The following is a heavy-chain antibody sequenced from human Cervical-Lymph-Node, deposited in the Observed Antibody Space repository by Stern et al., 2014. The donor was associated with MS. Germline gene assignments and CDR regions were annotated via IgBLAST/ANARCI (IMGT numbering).Heavy chain of an antibody. D-gene: IGHD4-17*01. CDR3: AKGLLGDYVHLDY. V-gene: IGHV3-30*18. Sequence: VQLVESGGGVVQPGRSLRLSCAASGFTFSSYGMHWVRQAPGKGLEWVAVISYDGSNKYYADSVKGRFTISRDNSKNTLYLQMNSLRAEDTAVYYCAKGLLGDYVHLDYWGQGTLVTVSS. CDR2: ISYDGSNK. CDR1: GFTFSSYG. J-gene: IGHJ4*02.